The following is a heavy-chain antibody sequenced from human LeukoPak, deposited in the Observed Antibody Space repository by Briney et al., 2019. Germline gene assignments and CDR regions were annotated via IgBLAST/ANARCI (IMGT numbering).Heavy chain of an antibody. CDR2: IRYDGSNK. J-gene: IGHJ3*02. V-gene: IGHV3-30*02. CDR1: GFTFSNYG. CDR3: ARDLSIDSRGYYPAGNAFDI. D-gene: IGHD3-22*01. Sequence: GGSLRLSCAASGFTFSNYGMHWVRQAPGKGLEWVAFIRYDGSNKSYADSVKGRFTISRDNAKNSLYLQMNSLRAEDTAVYYCARDLSIDSRGYYPAGNAFDIWGQGTMVTVSS.